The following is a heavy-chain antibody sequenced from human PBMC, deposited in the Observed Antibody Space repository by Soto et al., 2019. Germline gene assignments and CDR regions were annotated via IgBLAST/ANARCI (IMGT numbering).Heavy chain of an antibody. CDR3: ASDNVGPRSGGGMDV. J-gene: IGHJ6*02. Sequence: QVQLQESGPGLVKPSQTLSLTCTVSGGSISSGGYYWNWIRQHPGKGLEWIGYIYYSGSTYYNPSLKSRVTISVDTSKNQFSLKLSSVTAADTALYYCASDNVGPRSGGGMDVWGQGTTVTVSS. D-gene: IGHD1-26*01. V-gene: IGHV4-31*03. CDR2: IYYSGST. CDR1: GGSISSGGYY.